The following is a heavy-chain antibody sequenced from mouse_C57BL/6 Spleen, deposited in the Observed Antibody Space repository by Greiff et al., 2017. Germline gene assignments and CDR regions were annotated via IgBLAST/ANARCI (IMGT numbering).Heavy chain of an antibody. Sequence: QVQLQQSGPELVKPGASVKISCKASGYAFSSSWMNWVKQRPGKGLEWIGRIYPGDGDHNYNGKFKGKATLTASKSSRISDMQLSSLTSEDSSVYFCARRASGCSLDYWGQGTTLTVSS. CDR2: IYPGDGDH. CDR1: GYAFSSSW. CDR3: ARRASGCSLDY. V-gene: IGHV1-82*01. D-gene: IGHD1-1*01. J-gene: IGHJ2*01.